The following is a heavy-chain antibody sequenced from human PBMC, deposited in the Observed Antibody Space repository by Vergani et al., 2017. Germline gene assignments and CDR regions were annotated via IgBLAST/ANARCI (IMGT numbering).Heavy chain of an antibody. CDR3: ATPQTVTTGGMEV. D-gene: IGHD4-17*01. Sequence: EVQLVQSGAEVKKPGATMNISCKVSGYTFADHYMHWVKQAPGKGLEWMGLVDPEDGETIYAEKFKGRVTIAADTSTDTAHLVLSSLRSEDTAVYYCATPQTVTTGGMEVWGQGTTVIVSS. CDR1: GYTFADHY. CDR2: VDPEDGET. J-gene: IGHJ6*02. V-gene: IGHV1-69-2*01.